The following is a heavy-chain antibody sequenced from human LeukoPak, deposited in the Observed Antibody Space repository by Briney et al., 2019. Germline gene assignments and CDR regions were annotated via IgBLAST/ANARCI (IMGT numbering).Heavy chain of an antibody. CDR2: ITPTGNTF. CDR1: GFTFTTYS. V-gene: IGHV3-48*01. CDR3: ARSFASYEPLCAS. D-gene: IGHD3-3*01. J-gene: IGHJ5*02. Sequence: GGSLRLSCEGSGFTFTTYSLTWVRHVPGKRLEWLSYITPTGNTFYCADSVKVRFSVSRNNDKNSLFLEMNSLRVEETAVYYCARSFASYEPLCASWGQGIQVTVSS.